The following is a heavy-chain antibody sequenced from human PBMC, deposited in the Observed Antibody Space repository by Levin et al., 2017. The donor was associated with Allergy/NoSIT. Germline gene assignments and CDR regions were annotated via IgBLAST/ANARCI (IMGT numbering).Heavy chain of an antibody. Sequence: SVKVSCKASGGTFSSYAISWVRQAPGQGLEWMGGIIPIFGTANYAQKFQGRVTITADESTSTAYMELSSLRSEDTAVYYCARGTYYYDSSGDSPFDYWGQGTLVTVSS. J-gene: IGHJ4*02. CDR2: IIPIFGTA. CDR3: ARGTYYYDSSGDSPFDY. V-gene: IGHV1-69*13. D-gene: IGHD3-22*01. CDR1: GGTFSSYA.